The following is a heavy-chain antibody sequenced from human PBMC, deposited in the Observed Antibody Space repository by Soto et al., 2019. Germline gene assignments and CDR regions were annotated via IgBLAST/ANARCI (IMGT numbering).Heavy chain of an antibody. V-gene: IGHV4-59*08. Sequence: SETLSLTCTVSGGSISSYYWSWIRQPPGKGLEWIGYIYYSGSTNYNPSLKSRVTISVDTSKNQFSLKLSSVTAADTAVYYCASQVGDYDILTGNDAFDIWGQGTMVTVSS. CDR3: ASQVGDYDILTGNDAFDI. CDR1: GGSISSYY. J-gene: IGHJ3*02. CDR2: IYYSGST. D-gene: IGHD3-9*01.